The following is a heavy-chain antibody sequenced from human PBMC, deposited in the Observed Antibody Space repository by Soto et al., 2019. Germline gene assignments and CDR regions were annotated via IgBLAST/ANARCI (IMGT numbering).Heavy chain of an antibody. J-gene: IGHJ6*02. CDR3: ALYYDSSGYDYGMDV. D-gene: IGHD3-22*01. V-gene: IGHV4-59*12. CDR1: GGSISSYY. CDR2: IYYSGST. Sequence: SETLSLTCTVSGGSISSYYWSWIRQPPGKGLEWIGYIYYSGSTNYNPSLKSRVTISVDTSISTAYLQWSSLKASDTAMYYCALYYDSSGYDYGMDVWGQGTTVTVSS.